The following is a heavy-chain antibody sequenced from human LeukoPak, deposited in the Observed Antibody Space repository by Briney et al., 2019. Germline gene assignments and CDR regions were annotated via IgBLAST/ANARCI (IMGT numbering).Heavy chain of an antibody. CDR2: ISDDGNYI. D-gene: IGHD3-22*01. Sequence: GGSLRLSCAASGFTFSNFGMNWVRQAPGKGLEWVSSISDDGNYIYYGDSVKGRFTISRDNANNSLDLQMNSLRAEDTALYYCAKDMGSGYYYSFDYWGQGTLVTVSS. CDR3: AKDMGSGYYYSFDY. CDR1: GFTFSNFG. J-gene: IGHJ4*02. V-gene: IGHV3-21*04.